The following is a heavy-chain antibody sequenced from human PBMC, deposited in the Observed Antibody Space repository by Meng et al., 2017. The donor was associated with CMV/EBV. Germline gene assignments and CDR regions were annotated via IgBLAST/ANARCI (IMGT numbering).Heavy chain of an antibody. Sequence: ASVTVSCQASGYTFTSYGISWARQAPGQGLEWMGWISAYNGNTNYAQKLQGRVTMTTDTSTSTAYMELRSLRSDDTAVYYCARDGHLDQNYYGMDVWGQGTTVTVSS. CDR3: ARDGHLDQNYYGMDV. D-gene: IGHD2-2*03. CDR1: GYTFTSYG. J-gene: IGHJ6*02. V-gene: IGHV1-18*01. CDR2: ISAYNGNT.